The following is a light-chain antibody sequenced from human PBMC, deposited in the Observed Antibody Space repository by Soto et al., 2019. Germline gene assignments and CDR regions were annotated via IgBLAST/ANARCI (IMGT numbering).Light chain of an antibody. CDR2: EVT. V-gene: IGLV2-8*01. CDR3: NSYVGSTDV. J-gene: IGLJ1*01. Sequence: QSALTQPPSASGSPGQSVTISCIGTASDIGRYNYVSWYQHHPGKAPKLIIYEVTKRPSGVPDRFSGSKSGNTASLTVSGLQADDEADYYCNSYVGSTDVFGTGTKVTVL. CDR1: ASDIGRYNY.